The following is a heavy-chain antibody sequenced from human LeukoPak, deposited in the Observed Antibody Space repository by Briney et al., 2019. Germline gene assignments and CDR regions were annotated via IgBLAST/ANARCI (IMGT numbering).Heavy chain of an antibody. V-gene: IGHV1-3*01. CDR3: ARRSGSYSNAFDI. D-gene: IGHD1-26*01. CDR1: GYTFTSYA. J-gene: IGHJ3*02. Sequence: ASVKVSCKASGYTFTSYAMHWVRQAPGQRLEWMGWINPGNGNTKYSQKFQGRVTITRDTSASTAYMELSSLRSEDTAVYYCARRSGSYSNAFDIWGQGTMVTVSS. CDR2: INPGNGNT.